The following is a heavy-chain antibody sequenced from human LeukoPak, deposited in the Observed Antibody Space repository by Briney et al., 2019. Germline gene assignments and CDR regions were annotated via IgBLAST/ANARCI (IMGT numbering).Heavy chain of an antibody. CDR1: GGTFSSYA. Sequence: ASVKVSCKASGGTFSSYAISWVRQAPGQGLEWMGGIIPIFGTANYAQKFQGRVTNTADESTSTAYMELSSLRSEDTAVYYCARDAPYGDYENWGQGTLVTVSS. V-gene: IGHV1-69*13. CDR2: IIPIFGTA. CDR3: ARDAPYGDYEN. J-gene: IGHJ4*02. D-gene: IGHD4-17*01.